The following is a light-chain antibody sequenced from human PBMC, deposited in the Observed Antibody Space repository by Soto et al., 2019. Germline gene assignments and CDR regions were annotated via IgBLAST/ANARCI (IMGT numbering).Light chain of an antibody. V-gene: IGKV3-11*01. J-gene: IGKJ4*01. CDR2: DAF. CDR1: QSVRSY. Sequence: EIVLTQSPATLSLSPGERATISCRASQSVRSYLAWYQQKPGQAPRLLIYDAFNRATGIPARFSGSGSGTDFTLTISSLEPEDFAVYYCQQRSNWPSTFGGGTKVEIK. CDR3: QQRSNWPST.